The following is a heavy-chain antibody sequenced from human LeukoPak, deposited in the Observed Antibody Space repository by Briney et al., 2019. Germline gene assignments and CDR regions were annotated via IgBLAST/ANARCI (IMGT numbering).Heavy chain of an antibody. CDR1: GYTFTDYY. CDR2: ITPSGGGT. V-gene: IGHV1-2*02. J-gene: IGHJ3*02. D-gene: IGHD3-10*01. Sequence: ASVKVSCKASGYTFTDYYMHWVRQAPGQGLEWMGWITPSGGGTNYAQKFQGRVTMTRDTSISTAYLELSTLRSDDTAVYFCRWYGSGRSFDIWGQGTMVTVSS. CDR3: RWYGSGRSFDI.